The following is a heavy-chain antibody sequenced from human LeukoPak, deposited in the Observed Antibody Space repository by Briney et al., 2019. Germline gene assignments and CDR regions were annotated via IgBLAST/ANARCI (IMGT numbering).Heavy chain of an antibody. J-gene: IGHJ3*02. D-gene: IGHD2-21*02. V-gene: IGHV3-21*01. CDR3: ASRNQYCGGDCFWAFDI. Sequence: GGSLRLSCGASGFTFSRYSMNWVRQAPGKGLEWVSSISSSGSYIYYADSVKGRFTISRDNAKNSLYLQMNSLRAEDTAVYYCASRNQYCGGDCFWAFDIWGQGTMVTVSP. CDR1: GFTFSRYS. CDR2: ISSSGSYI.